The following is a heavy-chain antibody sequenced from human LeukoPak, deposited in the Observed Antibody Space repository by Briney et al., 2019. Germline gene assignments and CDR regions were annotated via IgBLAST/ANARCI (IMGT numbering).Heavy chain of an antibody. CDR2: IRYDGSNK. V-gene: IGHV3-30*02. CDR1: GFTFSSYG. D-gene: IGHD3-10*01. Sequence: GGSLRLSCAASGFTFSSYGMHWVRQAPGKGLEWVAFIRYDGSNKYYADSVKGRFTISRDNSKNTLYLQMGSLRAEDMAVYYCARVNGSGSYYDYWGQGTLVTVSS. CDR3: ARVNGSGSYYDY. J-gene: IGHJ4*02.